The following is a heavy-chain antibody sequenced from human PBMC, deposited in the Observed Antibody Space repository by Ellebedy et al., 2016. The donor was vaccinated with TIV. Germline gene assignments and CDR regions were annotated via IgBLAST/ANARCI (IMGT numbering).Heavy chain of an antibody. CDR1: GFTFSSFA. Sequence: GGSLRLSCAASGFTFSSFAMHWVRQAPGKGLEWLSVISGAGDNTYQADSVKGRFTITRDNSKNTLYLQMNRLRTEDTAVYFCAKGSSSGFNYDRVGFEYWGQGTLVTVSS. D-gene: IGHD3-22*01. CDR2: ISGAGDNT. CDR3: AKGSSSGFNYDRVGFEY. V-gene: IGHV3-23*01. J-gene: IGHJ4*02.